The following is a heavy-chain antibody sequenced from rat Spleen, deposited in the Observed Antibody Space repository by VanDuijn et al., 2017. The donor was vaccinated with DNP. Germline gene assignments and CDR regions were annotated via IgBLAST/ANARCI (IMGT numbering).Heavy chain of an antibody. Sequence: QVQLKESGPGLVQPSQTLSLTCTVSGFSLTVYHVHWVRQPPGKALEWMGKMQSGGGTDYSSVLKSRLSISRDTSKSQVFLKINSLQTEDIATYYCARGNYGGYDYWGQGVMVTVSS. V-gene: IGHV2-27*01. CDR1: GFSLTVYH. D-gene: IGHD1-11*01. J-gene: IGHJ2*01. CDR2: MQSGGGT. CDR3: ARGNYGGYDY.